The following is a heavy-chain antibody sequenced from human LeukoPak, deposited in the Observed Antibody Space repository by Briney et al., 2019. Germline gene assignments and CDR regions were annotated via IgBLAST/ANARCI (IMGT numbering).Heavy chain of an antibody. J-gene: IGHJ4*02. CDR3: AAGYTSG. D-gene: IGHD6-19*01. V-gene: IGHV3-66*01. CDR2: IYSVGST. Sequence: WXRQAPGKGLEWVSVIYSVGSTYYADSVKGRFIISRDNSKNTLYLQMNSLRAEDTAVYYCAAGYTSGWGQGTLVTVSS.